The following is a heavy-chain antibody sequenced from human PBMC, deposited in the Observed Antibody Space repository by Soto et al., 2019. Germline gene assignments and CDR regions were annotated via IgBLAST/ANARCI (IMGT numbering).Heavy chain of an antibody. J-gene: IGHJ4*02. CDR2: ISGSGGST. CDR3: AKDLSQLRITMIADPRYYFDY. Sequence: GGSLRLSCAASGFTFSSYAMSWVRQAPGKGLEWVSAISGSGGSTYYADSVKGRFTISRDNSKNTLYRQMNSLRAEDTAVYYCAKDLSQLRITMIADPRYYFDYWGQGTLVTVSS. D-gene: IGHD3-22*01. CDR1: GFTFSSYA. V-gene: IGHV3-23*01.